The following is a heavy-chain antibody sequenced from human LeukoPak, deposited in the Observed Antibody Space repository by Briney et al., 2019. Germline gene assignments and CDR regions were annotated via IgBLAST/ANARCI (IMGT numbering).Heavy chain of an antibody. V-gene: IGHV5-51*01. CDR1: GYSFTSYW. D-gene: IGHD3-10*01. CDR2: IYPGDSDT. CDR3: ARHRPLGYGSGSYYKAYDYYYYYYMDV. Sequence: GESLKISCKGSGYSFTSYWIGWVRQMPRKGLEWMGIIYPGDSDTSYSPSFQGQVTISADKSISTAYLQWSSLKASDTAMYYCARHRPLGYGSGSYYKAYDYYYYYYMDVWGKGTTVTISS. J-gene: IGHJ6*03.